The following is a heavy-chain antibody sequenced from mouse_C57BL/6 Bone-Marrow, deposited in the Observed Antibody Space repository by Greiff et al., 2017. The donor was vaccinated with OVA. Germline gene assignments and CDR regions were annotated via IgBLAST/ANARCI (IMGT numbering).Heavy chain of an antibody. D-gene: IGHD2-2*01. Sequence: QVQLQQSGPELVKPGASVKISCKASGSAFSRSWMNWVKQRPGKGLEWIGRIYPGDGDTNYNGKFKGKATLTAANSSSTSYMQRSSRTSEDSAVYFCAREGYEPCDYWGQGTTLTVSS. CDR1: GSAFSRSW. CDR3: AREGYEPCDY. J-gene: IGHJ2*01. V-gene: IGHV1-82*01. CDR2: IYPGDGDT.